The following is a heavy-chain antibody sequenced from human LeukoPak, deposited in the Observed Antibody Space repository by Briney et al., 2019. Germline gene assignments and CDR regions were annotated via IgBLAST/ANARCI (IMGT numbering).Heavy chain of an antibody. CDR1: GFTFSDYY. D-gene: IGHD4-17*01. Sequence: RGSLRLSCAASGFTFSDYYMSWIRQAPGKGPEWVSYISSSGSTIYYADSVKGRFTISRDNAKNSLYLQMNSLRAEDTAVYYCASQYKTVTTYYWGQGTLVTVSS. J-gene: IGHJ4*02. V-gene: IGHV3-11*01. CDR3: ASQYKTVTTYY. CDR2: ISSSGSTI.